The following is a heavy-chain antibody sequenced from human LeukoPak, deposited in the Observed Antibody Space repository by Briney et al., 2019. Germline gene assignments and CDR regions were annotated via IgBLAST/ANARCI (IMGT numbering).Heavy chain of an antibody. CDR1: GGSFSGYY. V-gene: IGHV4-34*01. CDR3: ARVMQQWLVNYYYYGMDV. D-gene: IGHD6-19*01. J-gene: IGHJ6*02. Sequence: SETLSLTCAVYGGSFSGYYWSWIRQPPGEGLEWIGEINHSGSTNYNPSLKSRVTISVDTSKNQFSLKLSSVTAADTAVYYCARVMQQWLVNYYYYGMDVWGQGTTVTVSS. CDR2: INHSGST.